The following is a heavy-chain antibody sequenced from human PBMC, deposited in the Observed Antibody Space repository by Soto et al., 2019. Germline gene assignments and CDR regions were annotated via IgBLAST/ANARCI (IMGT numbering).Heavy chain of an antibody. CDR2: IWYDGSNK. D-gene: IGHD3-9*01. CDR3: ARDRGVFDSLTACAD. CDR1: GFTFSTYG. J-gene: IGHJ4*02. Sequence: QVQVVESGGGVVQPGRSLRLSCAASGFTFSTYGMHWVRQAPGKGLEWVAVIWYDGSNKYYADSVKGRFTISRDNSRNTLYLQMNSLRVEDTAVYYCARDRGVFDSLTACADWGQGTLVTVSS. V-gene: IGHV3-33*01.